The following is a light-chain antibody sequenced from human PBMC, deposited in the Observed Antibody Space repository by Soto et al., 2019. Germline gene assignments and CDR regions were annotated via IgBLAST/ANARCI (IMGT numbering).Light chain of an antibody. Sequence: QSVLTQPASVSGSPGQSITISCTGTSSDVGGYNYVSWYEQHPGKAPKLMIYDVSNQPSGVSDRFSGSKSGNTASRTISGLQAEDEADYYCSSYTRSSTGVFGGGTKLTVL. CDR1: SSDVGGYNY. CDR3: SSYTRSSTGV. J-gene: IGLJ2*01. CDR2: DVS. V-gene: IGLV2-14*01.